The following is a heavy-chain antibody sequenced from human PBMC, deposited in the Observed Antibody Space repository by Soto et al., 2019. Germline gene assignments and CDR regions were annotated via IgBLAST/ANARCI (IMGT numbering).Heavy chain of an antibody. V-gene: IGHV4-31*03. J-gene: IGHJ5*02. CDR3: ARGGGYYGGNWFDP. D-gene: IGHD3-3*01. CDR1: GGSISSGGYY. Sequence: SETLSLTCTVSGGSISSGGYYWSWIRQHPGKGLEWIGDIYQSGNTNYNPSLKSRVTISVDPSKNQFSLKLNSVTAADTAVYYCARGGGYYGGNWFDPWGQGTLVTVS. CDR2: IYQSGNT.